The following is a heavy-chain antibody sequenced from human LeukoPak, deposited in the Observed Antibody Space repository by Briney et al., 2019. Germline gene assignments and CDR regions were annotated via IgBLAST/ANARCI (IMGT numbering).Heavy chain of an antibody. CDR1: GFAFSSYA. D-gene: IGHD3-10*01. Sequence: PGGSLRLSCAAYGFAFSSYAMMWVRQAPGKGLEWVPSISGGGSNTYYADSVKGRVTISRDQSKNTLYVQMNSLRAEDTAIYYGAKSAGDYYSYCMDVWGKGTTVTVSS. V-gene: IGHV3-23*01. CDR3: AKSAGDYYSYCMDV. J-gene: IGHJ6*03. CDR2: ISGGGSNT.